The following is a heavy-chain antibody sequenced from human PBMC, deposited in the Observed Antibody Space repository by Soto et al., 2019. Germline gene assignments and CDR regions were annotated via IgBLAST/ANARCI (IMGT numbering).Heavy chain of an antibody. J-gene: IGHJ6*02. CDR3: ARRQISPPTRGAASARGGMDV. Sequence: QVRLVESGGGVVQPGRSLRLSCAASGFNFNNYGMHWVRQAPGKGLEWVAVIWNDGNGYYYANSVKGRFTISRDNSKNTLFLQMSGLRADDTAVYYCARRQISPPTRGAASARGGMDVWGQGTTVTVSS. D-gene: IGHD6-13*01. V-gene: IGHV3-33*01. CDR2: IWNDGNGY. CDR1: GFNFNNYG.